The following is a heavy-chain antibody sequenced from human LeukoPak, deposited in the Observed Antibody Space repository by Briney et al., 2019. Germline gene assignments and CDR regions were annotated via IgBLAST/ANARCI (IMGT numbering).Heavy chain of an antibody. J-gene: IGHJ4*02. CDR3: ARLRPKRAYCSSTSCHRGPFDY. CDR1: GGSISSYY. D-gene: IGHD2-2*02. V-gene: IGHV4-59*12. CDR2: IYYGGST. Sequence: PSETLSLTCTVSGGSISSYYWSWIRQPPGKGLEWIGYIYYGGSTNYNPSLKSRVTISVDTSKNQFSLKLSSVTAADTSVYYCARLRPKRAYCSSTSCHRGPFDYWGQGTLVTVSS.